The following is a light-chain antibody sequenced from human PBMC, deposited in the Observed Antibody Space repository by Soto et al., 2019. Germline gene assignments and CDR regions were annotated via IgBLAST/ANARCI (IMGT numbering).Light chain of an antibody. CDR1: QSVSSSY. Sequence: EIVLTQSPGTLSLSPGERATLSCRASQSVSSSYLAWYQQKPGQAPRPLIYGASSRAIGIPDRFSGSGSGTDFTLTISSLQSEDFAVYYCQQYNNWWTFGQGTKVEIK. CDR2: GAS. CDR3: QQYNNWWT. V-gene: IGKV3-20*01. J-gene: IGKJ1*01.